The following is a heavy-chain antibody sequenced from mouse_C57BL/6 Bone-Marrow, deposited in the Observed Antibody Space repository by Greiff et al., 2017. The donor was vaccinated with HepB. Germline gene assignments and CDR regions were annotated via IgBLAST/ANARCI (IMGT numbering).Heavy chain of an antibody. CDR3: ARDTTVVPNQAWFAY. J-gene: IGHJ3*01. Sequence: EVKLQQSGPVLVKPGPSVKISCKASGFTFTDYYMHWVKQSHGKSLEWIGLVYPYNGGTSYNQKFKGKATLTVDTSSSTAYMELNSLTSEDSAVYYCARDTTVVPNQAWFAYWGQGTLVTVSA. D-gene: IGHD1-1*01. CDR2: VYPYNGGT. V-gene: IGHV1-36*01. CDR1: GFTFTDYY.